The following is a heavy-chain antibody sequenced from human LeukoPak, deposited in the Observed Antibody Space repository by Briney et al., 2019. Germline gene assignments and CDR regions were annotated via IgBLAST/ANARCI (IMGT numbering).Heavy chain of an antibody. V-gene: IGHV4-34*01. CDR3: ARFGGYDRSSSRSEFDP. D-gene: IGHD6-13*01. J-gene: IGHJ5*02. CDR1: GFTFDDYG. CDR2: INHSGST. Sequence: AGGSLRLSCAASGFTFDDYGMSWIRQPPGKGLEWIGEINHSGSTNYNPSLKSRVTISVDTSKNQFSLKLSSVTAADTAVYYCARFGGYDRSSSRSEFDPWGQGTLVTVSS.